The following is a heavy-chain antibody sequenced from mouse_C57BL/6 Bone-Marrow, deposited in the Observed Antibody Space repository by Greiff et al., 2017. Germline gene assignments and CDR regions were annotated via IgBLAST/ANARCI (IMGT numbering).Heavy chain of an antibody. CDR3: TRGSFCPYWYFDV. Sequence: QVQLQQSGAELVRPGASVTLSCKASGYTFTDYEMHWVKQTPVHGLEWIGAIDPETGGTAYNQKFKGKAILTADKSSSTAYMELRSLTSEDSAVYYCTRGSFCPYWYFDVWGTGTTVTVSS. CDR1: GYTFTDYE. D-gene: IGHD6-1*01. V-gene: IGHV1-15*01. J-gene: IGHJ1*03. CDR2: IDPETGGT.